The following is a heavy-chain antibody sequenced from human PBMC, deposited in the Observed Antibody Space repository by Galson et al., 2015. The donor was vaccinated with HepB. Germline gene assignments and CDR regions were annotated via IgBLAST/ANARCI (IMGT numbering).Heavy chain of an antibody. J-gene: IGHJ4*02. CDR2: ISTYNGHT. Sequence: SVKVSCKASGYTFSNYALSWVRQAPGQGPECMGWISTYNGHTNYGQNFQDRLTMTTDTPTTTAYMELRSLTPDDTAVYFCARSVTAIHRGDLVYYFDFWGQGTLVTVSS. D-gene: IGHD2-21*02. V-gene: IGHV1-18*01. CDR1: GYTFSNYA. CDR3: ARSVTAIHRGDLVYYFDF.